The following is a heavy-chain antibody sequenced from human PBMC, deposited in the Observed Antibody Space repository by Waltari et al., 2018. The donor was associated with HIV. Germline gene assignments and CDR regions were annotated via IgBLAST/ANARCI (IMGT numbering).Heavy chain of an antibody. CDR2: MNPNRGNT. J-gene: IGHJ4*02. V-gene: IGHV1-8*01. CDR3: ASAKREVTAIPAYYFDF. CDR1: GYSFTSYD. Sequence: QVQLVQSGAEVKKPGASVKVSCKASGYSFTSYDINWVRQATGQGREWMGWMNPNRGNTGYAQKFQGRVTMPRNTSISTAYMELSSLRSEDTAVYYCASAKREVTAIPAYYFDFWGQGTLVTVSS. D-gene: IGHD2-21*02.